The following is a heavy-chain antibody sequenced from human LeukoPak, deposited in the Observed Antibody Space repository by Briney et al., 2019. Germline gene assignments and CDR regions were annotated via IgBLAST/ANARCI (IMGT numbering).Heavy chain of an antibody. Sequence: GASVKVSCKASGYTFTGYYMHWVRQAPGQGLEWMGWINPNSGGTNYAQKLQGRVTMTTDTSTSTAYMELRSLRSDDTAVYYCARFEDYGDYEGEPPRFDPWGQGTLVTVSS. CDR3: ARFEDYGDYEGEPPRFDP. CDR2: INPNSGGT. V-gene: IGHV1-2*02. CDR1: GYTFTGYY. D-gene: IGHD4-17*01. J-gene: IGHJ5*02.